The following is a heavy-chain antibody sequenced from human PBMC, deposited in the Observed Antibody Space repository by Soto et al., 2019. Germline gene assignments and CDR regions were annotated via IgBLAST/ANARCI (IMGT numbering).Heavy chain of an antibody. CDR1: GASVSSNSAA. J-gene: IGHJ6*01. D-gene: IGHD3-10*01. CDR2: TYYRSRWYN. CDR3: ARAQGRQPRYYYGMDV. Sequence: HTLSLTCAISGASVSSNSAAWDWIRQCPSIGLGWLGRTYYRSRWYNDYAVSVKSRITINPDTSKNEFSLQLNSGTPEDTAVYCCARAQGRQPRYYYGMDV. V-gene: IGHV6-1*01.